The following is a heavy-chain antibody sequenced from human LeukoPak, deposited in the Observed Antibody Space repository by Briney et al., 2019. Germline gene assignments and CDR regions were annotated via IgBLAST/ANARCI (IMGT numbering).Heavy chain of an antibody. CDR1: GFTFSTYW. CDR2: ISSDGTTT. D-gene: IGHD6-25*01. J-gene: IGHJ1*01. CDR3: AGVSGPSSF. V-gene: IGHV3-74*01. Sequence: PGGSLRLSCAASGFTFSTYWMYWFRQAPGKGLVWVSRISSDGTTTHYAGSVKGRFTISRDNAKNTVYLQMNSLRVEDTAVYYCAGVSGPSSFWGQGTLVTVSS.